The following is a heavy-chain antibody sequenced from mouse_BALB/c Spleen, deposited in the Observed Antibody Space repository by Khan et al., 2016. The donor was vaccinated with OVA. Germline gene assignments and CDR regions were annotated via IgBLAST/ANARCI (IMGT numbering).Heavy chain of an antibody. CDR2: LYYSGTT. J-gene: IGHJ2*01. CDR1: GISITTGNYR. Sequence: EVQLQESGPGLVKPSQTVSLTCTVTGISITTGNYRWSWIRHFPGNKLEWIGYLYYSGTTTYIPSLTSRTTITRDTSKNRFFLEMNSLTTEDPATYYCARDRGGFDSYYFDHWGQGTALTVSS. CDR3: ARDRGGFDSYYFDH. D-gene: IGHD2-2*01. V-gene: IGHV3-5*02.